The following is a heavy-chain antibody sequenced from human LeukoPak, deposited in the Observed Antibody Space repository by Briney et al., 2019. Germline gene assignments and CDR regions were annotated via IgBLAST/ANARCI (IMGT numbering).Heavy chain of an antibody. V-gene: IGHV3-15*01. CDR3: TTFYHEYSPS. CDR1: GDSFMNAW. Sequence: GGALRLSCADSGDSFMNAWMIWVRQAPGKGLEWVGRIKSNADGGTPDYAAPARGRFTISRDDSKNTLYLQMTGLKTEDTVVYSCTTFYHEYSPSWGGGTLVTLSP. J-gene: IGHJ5*02. CDR2: IKSNADGGTP. D-gene: IGHD2/OR15-2a*01.